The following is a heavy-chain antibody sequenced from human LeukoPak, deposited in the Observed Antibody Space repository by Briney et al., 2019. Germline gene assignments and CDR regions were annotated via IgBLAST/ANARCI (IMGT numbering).Heavy chain of an antibody. CDR1: GFTFSSYG. Sequence: GGSLRLSCAASGFTFSSYGMHWVRQAPGKGLEWVAFIRYDGSNKYYADSVKGRFTISRDNSKNTLYLQMNSLRAEDTAVYYCAKRPRSVTIFGVVIHYYYMDVWGKGTTVTVSS. V-gene: IGHV3-30*02. D-gene: IGHD3-3*01. CDR3: AKRPRSVTIFGVVIHYYYMDV. J-gene: IGHJ6*03. CDR2: IRYDGSNK.